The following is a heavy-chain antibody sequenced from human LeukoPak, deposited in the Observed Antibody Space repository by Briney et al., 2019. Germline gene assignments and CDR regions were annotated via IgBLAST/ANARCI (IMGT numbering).Heavy chain of an antibody. D-gene: IGHD3-10*01. CDR2: ITPVIGIA. V-gene: IGHV1-69*02. Sequence: GASVKVSCKASGGTFSSHTISWVRQAPGQGLEWMGRITPVIGIANYAKEFQGRVTITAHKSTSTAYMELSSLRSDDTAVYYCARGQPLGISGHGTDVWGQGTTVTVSS. CDR1: GGTFSSHT. CDR3: ARGQPLGISGHGTDV. J-gene: IGHJ6*02.